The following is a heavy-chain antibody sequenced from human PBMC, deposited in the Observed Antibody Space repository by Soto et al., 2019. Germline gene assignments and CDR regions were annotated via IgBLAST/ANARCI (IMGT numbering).Heavy chain of an antibody. CDR1: GFTFSNYA. Sequence: QPGGSLRLSCVASGFTFSNYAMGWVRQAPGKGLEWFSAITGGGGDTYHADSVKGRFTISRDNSNSALYLQMDSLRAEDTAVYYCAKGSSSSRPYYFDFWAQGTLVTVSS. CDR3: AKGSSSSRPYYFDF. D-gene: IGHD2-2*01. V-gene: IGHV3-23*01. CDR2: ITGGGGDT. J-gene: IGHJ4*02.